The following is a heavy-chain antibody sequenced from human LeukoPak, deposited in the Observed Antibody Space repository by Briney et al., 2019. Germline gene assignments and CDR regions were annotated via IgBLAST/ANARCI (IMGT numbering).Heavy chain of an antibody. CDR3: AKDHMRDGYNYGYWYFDL. CDR1: GFTFSNYA. D-gene: IGHD5-24*01. CDR2: ISGSGVST. Sequence: GGSLRLSCTASGFTFSNYAMNWVRQAPGKGLEWVSAISGSGVSTYSADSVKGRFTISRDNSKNTLYLQMNSLRAEDTAVYYCAKDHMRDGYNYGYWYFDLWGRGTLVTVSS. J-gene: IGHJ2*01. V-gene: IGHV3-23*01.